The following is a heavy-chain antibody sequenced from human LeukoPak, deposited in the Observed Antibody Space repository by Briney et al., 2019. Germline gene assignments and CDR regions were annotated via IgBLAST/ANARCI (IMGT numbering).Heavy chain of an antibody. Sequence: NPSGTLSLTCTVSGGSISSYYWSWIRQPPGKGLEWIAYISDIGSINYNPSLKSRVTISLDTSKNQFSLKLSSVTAADTAVYYCAGHHPRNTVDFWGQGTLVTVSS. J-gene: IGHJ4*02. CDR3: AGHHPRNTVDF. CDR1: GGSISSYY. CDR2: ISDIGSI. D-gene: IGHD2/OR15-2a*01. V-gene: IGHV4-59*08.